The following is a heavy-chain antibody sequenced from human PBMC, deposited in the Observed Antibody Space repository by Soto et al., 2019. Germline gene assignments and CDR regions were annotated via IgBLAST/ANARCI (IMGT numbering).Heavy chain of an antibody. CDR2: IATYNSNR. J-gene: IGHJ5*02. Sequence: HLVQSGPEVKKPGASITVSCKTSGDTFTNFGLSWVRQAPGQGLEWMGWIATYNSNRNYAQKFQAMLTLTTDTSTSTAYMELKSLRYDDTAVYYCATVLRGVVNWFDPWGQVTLVTVSS. CDR1: GDTFTNFG. D-gene: IGHD3-10*01. V-gene: IGHV1-18*01. CDR3: ATVLRGVVNWFDP.